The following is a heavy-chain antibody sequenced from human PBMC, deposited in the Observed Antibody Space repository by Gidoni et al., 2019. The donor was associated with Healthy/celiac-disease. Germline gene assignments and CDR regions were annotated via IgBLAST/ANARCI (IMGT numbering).Heavy chain of an antibody. V-gene: IGHV4-38-2*02. CDR2: IYPSGSN. CDR3: ARDETYFDY. CDR1: GYSIRSGYY. J-gene: IGHJ4*02. Sequence: QVQLQESGPGLVQSSETLSLTCAVSGYSIRSGYYWAWIRQPPGKGLEWIRNIYPSGSNYYNPSLKIRVTIAGETSKNQFSLKLSSVTAADTAVYYCARDETYFDYWGQGTLVTVSS.